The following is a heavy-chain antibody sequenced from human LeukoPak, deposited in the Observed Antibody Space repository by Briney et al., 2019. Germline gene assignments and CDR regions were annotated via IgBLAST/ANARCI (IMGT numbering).Heavy chain of an antibody. Sequence: PGGSLRLSCSVAGFTFSVYWMRGVRQAPGKGLECVASIDKDGSEKRYVDSVKGRFTISRDNAKNSVYLEMTSLGAEDTALYYCATYTQHFGAPGTDYWGQGTLVTVSS. CDR3: ATYTQHFGAPGTDY. J-gene: IGHJ4*02. CDR2: IDKDGSEK. CDR1: GFTFSVYW. D-gene: IGHD3-10*01. V-gene: IGHV3-7*01.